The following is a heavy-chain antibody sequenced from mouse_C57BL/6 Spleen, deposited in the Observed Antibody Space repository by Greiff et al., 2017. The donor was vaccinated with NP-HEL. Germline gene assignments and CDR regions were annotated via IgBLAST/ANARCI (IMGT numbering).Heavy chain of an antibody. Sequence: EVQRVESGPGLVKPSQSLSLTCSVTGYSITSGYYWNWIRQFPGNKLEWMGYISYDGSNNYNPSLKNRISITRDTSKNQFFLKLNSVTTEDTATYYCARGGVYYYGSSYGSFDYWGQGTTLTVSS. J-gene: IGHJ2*01. D-gene: IGHD1-1*01. CDR2: ISYDGSN. V-gene: IGHV3-6*01. CDR3: ARGGVYYYGSSYGSFDY. CDR1: GYSITSGYY.